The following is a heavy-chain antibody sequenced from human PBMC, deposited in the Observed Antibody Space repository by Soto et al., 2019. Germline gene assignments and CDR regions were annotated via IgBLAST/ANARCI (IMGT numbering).Heavy chain of an antibody. Sequence: SETLSLTCTVSGGSISTYYWSWIRQPPGKGLEWIGYIYYSGSTSYNPSLKSRVTISVDTSKNQFSLKRRSVTAADTAVYYCASDRSSGWDQGYGMDVWGQGTTVT. D-gene: IGHD6-19*01. CDR3: ASDRSSGWDQGYGMDV. J-gene: IGHJ6*02. V-gene: IGHV4-59*01. CDR1: GGSISTYY. CDR2: IYYSGST.